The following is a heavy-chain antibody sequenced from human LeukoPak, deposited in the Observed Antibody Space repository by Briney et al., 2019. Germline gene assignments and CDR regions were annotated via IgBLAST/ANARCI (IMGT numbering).Heavy chain of an antibody. Sequence: GGSLRLSCTASEFTFSSYAMHWVRQAPGKGLEWVALVSYDGGNEYYADSVKGRFTISRDNSKNTLYLQMNSLRAEDTAVYYCAKDPALVIVGAGWYFDLWGRGTLVTVSS. J-gene: IGHJ2*01. CDR2: VSYDGGNE. D-gene: IGHD1-26*01. CDR3: AKDPALVIVGAGWYFDL. CDR1: EFTFSSYA. V-gene: IGHV3-30-3*01.